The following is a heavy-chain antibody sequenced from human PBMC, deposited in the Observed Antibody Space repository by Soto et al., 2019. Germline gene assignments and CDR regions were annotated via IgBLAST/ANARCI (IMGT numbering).Heavy chain of an antibody. CDR1: GFTFSSYA. V-gene: IGHV3-30-3*01. D-gene: IGHD1-26*01. Sequence: GGSLRLSCAASGFTFSSYAMHWVRQAPGKGLEWVAVISYDGSNKYYVDSVKGRFTISRDNSKNTLYLQMNSLRAEDTAVYYCARDLGEDDYYGMDVWGQGTTVTV. J-gene: IGHJ6*02. CDR3: ARDLGEDDYYGMDV. CDR2: ISYDGSNK.